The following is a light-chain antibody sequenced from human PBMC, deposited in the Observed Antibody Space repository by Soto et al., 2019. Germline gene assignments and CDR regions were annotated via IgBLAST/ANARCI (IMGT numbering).Light chain of an antibody. Sequence: IQLTQSPSSLSASVGDRVTITCRASQGISSYLAWYQQKPGKAPKLLIYGASTLEGGVPFRFSGSGSGTDFTLTISSLQAEDFATNFCQQLNTYPITFGQGTRLEIK. CDR1: QGISSY. V-gene: IGKV1-9*01. CDR3: QQLNTYPIT. CDR2: GAS. J-gene: IGKJ5*01.